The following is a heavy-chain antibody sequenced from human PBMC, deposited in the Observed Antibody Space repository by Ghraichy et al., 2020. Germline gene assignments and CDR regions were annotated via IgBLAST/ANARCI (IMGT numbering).Heavy chain of an antibody. Sequence: GSLRLSCAVYGGSFSAYYWSWIRQPPGKGLEWIGEITHSGSTNYNPSLKSRVTFSVDTSKNQFSLKLSSVTAADTAVYYCARGEGTYYYGSGSRGWFDPWGQGTLVTVSS. J-gene: IGHJ5*02. CDR1: GGSFSAYY. CDR2: ITHSGST. CDR3: ARGEGTYYYGSGSRGWFDP. V-gene: IGHV4-34*01. D-gene: IGHD3-10*01.